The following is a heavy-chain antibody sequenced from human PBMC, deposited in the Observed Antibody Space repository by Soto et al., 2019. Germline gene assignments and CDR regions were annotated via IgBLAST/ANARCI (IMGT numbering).Heavy chain of an antibody. CDR1: GFTFSGSA. Sequence: PGGSLRLSCAASGFTFSGSAMHWVRQASGKGLEWVARVRSKANSYATAYAASVTGRFTISRDDSKNTAYLQMNSLKIEDTAVYYCTRSPGYDFWSGPDYWGQGTLVTVSS. CDR2: VRSKANSYAT. V-gene: IGHV3-73*01. J-gene: IGHJ4*02. CDR3: TRSPGYDFWSGPDY. D-gene: IGHD3-3*01.